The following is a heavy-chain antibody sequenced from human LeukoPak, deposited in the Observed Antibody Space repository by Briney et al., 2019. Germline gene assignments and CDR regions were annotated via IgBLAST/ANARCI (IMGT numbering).Heavy chain of an antibody. Sequence: SETLSLTCAVSGGSISSSSYYWGWIRQPPGKGLEWVGSIYYSGSTYYNPSLKSRVTISVDTSKNQFSLKLSSVTAADTAVYYCSRTRYDYWSDPYYYYGMDVWGQGTTVTVSS. CDR2: IYYSGST. CDR1: GGSISSSSYY. J-gene: IGHJ6*02. V-gene: IGHV4-39*01. CDR3: SRTRYDYWSDPYYYYGMDV. D-gene: IGHD3/OR15-3a*01.